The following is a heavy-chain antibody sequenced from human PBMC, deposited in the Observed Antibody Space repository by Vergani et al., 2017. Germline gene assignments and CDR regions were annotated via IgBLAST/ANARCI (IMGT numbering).Heavy chain of an antibody. D-gene: IGHD2-2*01. CDR3: ARSDIVVVPAASPLSYYYYYMDV. CDR2: INTNTGNP. J-gene: IGHJ6*03. CDR1: GYTFTSYA. V-gene: IGHV7-4-1*01. Sequence: QVQLVQSGSELKKPGASVKVSCKASGYTFTSYAMNWVRQAPGQGLEWVGWINTNTGNPTYAQGFTGRFVFSLDTSVSTAYLQICSLKAEDTAVYYCARSDIVVVPAASPLSYYYYYMDVWGKGTTVTVSS.